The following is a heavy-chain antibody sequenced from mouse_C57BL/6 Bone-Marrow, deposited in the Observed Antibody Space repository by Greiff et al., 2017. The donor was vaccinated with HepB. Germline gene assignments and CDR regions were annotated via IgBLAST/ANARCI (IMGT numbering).Heavy chain of an antibody. CDR1: GYSIPSGYY. CDR3: ARVDGSSSFYFDY. D-gene: IGHD1-1*01. CDR2: ISYDGSN. Sequence: VQLKESGPGLVKPSQSLSLTCSVTGYSIPSGYYWNWIRQFPGNKLEWMGYISYDGSNNYNPSLKNRISITRDTSKNQFFLKLNSVTTEDTATYYCARVDGSSSFYFDYWGQGTTLTVSS. J-gene: IGHJ2*01. V-gene: IGHV3-6*01.